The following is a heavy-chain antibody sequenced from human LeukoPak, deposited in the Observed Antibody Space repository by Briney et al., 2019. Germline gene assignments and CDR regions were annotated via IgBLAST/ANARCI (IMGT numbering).Heavy chain of an antibody. D-gene: IGHD6-19*01. V-gene: IGHV3-9*01. CDR1: GFTFDDYA. J-gene: IGHJ3*02. Sequence: GGSLRLSCAASGFTFDDYAMHWVRQAPGKGLEWVSGISWNSGSIGYADSVKGRFTISRDNAKNSLCLQMNSLRAEDTALYYCAKVRSSGWVDAFDIWGQGTMVTVSS. CDR2: ISWNSGSI. CDR3: AKVRSSGWVDAFDI.